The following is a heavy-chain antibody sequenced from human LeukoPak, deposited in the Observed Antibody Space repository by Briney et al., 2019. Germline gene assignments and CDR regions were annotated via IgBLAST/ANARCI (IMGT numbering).Heavy chain of an antibody. V-gene: IGHV4-4*07. J-gene: IGHJ6*02. CDR1: GGSISSYY. D-gene: IGHD2-2*01. CDR2: IYTGGNT. Sequence: SETLSLTCTVSGGSISSYYWSWIRQPAGKGLEWIGRIYTGGNTNYNPSLKSRVTLSVDTSKKQFSLKLTSVTAADTAMYYCASSFAVAGFYHGMDVWGQGITVTVSS. CDR3: ASSFAVAGFYHGMDV.